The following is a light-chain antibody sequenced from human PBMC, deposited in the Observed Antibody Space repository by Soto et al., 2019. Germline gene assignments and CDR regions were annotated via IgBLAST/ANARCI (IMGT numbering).Light chain of an antibody. CDR1: QSVSSN. V-gene: IGKV3-15*01. CDR3: QQYNNWPQT. Sequence: EILMTQSPATLSVSPGERATLSCRASQSVSSNLAWYQQKPGQAPRLLIYGASTRAIGIPARFSGSGSGTEFTLTINSLQSEDFAVYYCQQYNNWPQTFGQGTKLEIK. J-gene: IGKJ2*01. CDR2: GAS.